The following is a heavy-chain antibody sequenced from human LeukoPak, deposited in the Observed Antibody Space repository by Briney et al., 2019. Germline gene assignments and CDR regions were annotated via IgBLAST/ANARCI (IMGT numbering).Heavy chain of an antibody. V-gene: IGHV1-69*13. Sequence: GASVKVSFTASGGTFSRYAISWVRQAPGQGLEWMGGIIPIFGTANYAQKFQGRVTITADESTSTAYMELSSLGSEDTAVYYCARDRYSSGWPNWFDPWGQGTLVTVSS. D-gene: IGHD6-19*01. J-gene: IGHJ5*02. CDR1: GGTFSRYA. CDR2: IIPIFGTA. CDR3: ARDRYSSGWPNWFDP.